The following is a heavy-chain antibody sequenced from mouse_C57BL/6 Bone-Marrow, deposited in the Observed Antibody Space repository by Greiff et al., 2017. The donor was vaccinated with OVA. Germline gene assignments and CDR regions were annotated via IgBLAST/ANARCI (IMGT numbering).Heavy chain of an antibody. CDR1: GYSFTDYN. Sequence: EVQLQQSGPELVKPGASVKISCKASGYSFTDYNMNWVKQSNGKSLEWIGVINPNYGTTSYNQKFKGKATLTVDQSSSTAYMQLNRLTSEDSAVYYCAREESYGNYEAWFAYWGQGTLVTVSA. CDR3: AREESYGNYEAWFAY. V-gene: IGHV1-39*01. D-gene: IGHD2-1*01. CDR2: INPNYGTT. J-gene: IGHJ3*01.